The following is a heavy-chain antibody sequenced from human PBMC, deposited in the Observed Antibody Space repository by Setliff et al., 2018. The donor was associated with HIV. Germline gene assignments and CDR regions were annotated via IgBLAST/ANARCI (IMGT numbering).Heavy chain of an antibody. V-gene: IGHV4-61*09. CDR1: GDSISRDFYY. Sequence: KTSETLSLTCTVSGDSISRDFYYWNWIRQPAGKGLEWIGHIYTNGRTHYNPSLKSRVTISMDTSKNQFSLKLSSVTAADTAVYYCARNDAFDIWGQGTLVNVSS. J-gene: IGHJ3*02. CDR2: IYTNGRT. CDR3: ARNDAFDI.